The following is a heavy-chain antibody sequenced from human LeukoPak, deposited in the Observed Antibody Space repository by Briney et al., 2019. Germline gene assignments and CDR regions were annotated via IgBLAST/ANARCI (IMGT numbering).Heavy chain of an antibody. J-gene: IGHJ6*03. Sequence: ASETLSLTCAVYGGSFSGYYWSWIRQPPGKGLEWIGEINHSGSTNYNPSLKSRVTISVDTSKNQFSLKLSSVTAADTAVYYCARVTSTMTVVFHLYYYYYYMDVWGKGTTVTVSS. CDR3: ARVTSTMTVVFHLYYYYYYMDV. D-gene: IGHD3-22*01. V-gene: IGHV4-34*01. CDR2: INHSGST. CDR1: GGSFSGYY.